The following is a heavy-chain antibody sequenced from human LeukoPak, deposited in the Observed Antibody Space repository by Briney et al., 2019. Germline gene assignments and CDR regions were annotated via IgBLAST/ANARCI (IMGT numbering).Heavy chain of an antibody. D-gene: IGHD2-2*01. CDR3: AISTSCCLNGMDV. CDR2: IYYSGST. J-gene: IGHJ6*04. V-gene: IGHV4-30-4*01. CDR1: GGSISSGDYY. Sequence: NPSETLSLTCTVSGGSISSGDYYWSWIRQPPGKGLEWIVYIYYSGSTYYNPSLKSRVAISVATSKNQFSLKLSSVTAADTAVYYCAISTSCCLNGMDVWGKGTTVTVSS.